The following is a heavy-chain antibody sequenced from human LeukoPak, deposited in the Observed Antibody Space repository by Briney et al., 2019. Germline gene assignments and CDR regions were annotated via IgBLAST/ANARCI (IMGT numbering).Heavy chain of an antibody. Sequence: SVKVSCKASGGTFSSYTISWVRQAPGQGLEWMGRIIPTLGIANYAQKFQGRVTITADKSTSTAYMELSSLRSEDTAVYYCARVNYYDSSGFDYWGQGTLVTVSS. D-gene: IGHD3-22*01. CDR1: GGTFSSYT. J-gene: IGHJ4*02. CDR3: ARVNYYDSSGFDY. CDR2: IIPTLGIA. V-gene: IGHV1-69*02.